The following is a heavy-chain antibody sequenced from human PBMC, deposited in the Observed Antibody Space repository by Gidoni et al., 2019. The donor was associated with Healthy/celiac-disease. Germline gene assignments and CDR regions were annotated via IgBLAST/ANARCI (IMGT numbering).Heavy chain of an antibody. CDR2: INHSGST. Sequence: QVQLQQWGAGRLKPSETLSLTCAVYGGSFSNYYWSWIRQPPGKGLEWIGEINHSGSTNYNSSLKSRVTISVDTSKNQFSLKLSSVTAADTAVYYCARGATETGDFFDYWGQGTLVTVSS. CDR1: GGSFSNYY. CDR3: ARGATETGDFFDY. J-gene: IGHJ4*02. V-gene: IGHV4-34*01. D-gene: IGHD7-27*01.